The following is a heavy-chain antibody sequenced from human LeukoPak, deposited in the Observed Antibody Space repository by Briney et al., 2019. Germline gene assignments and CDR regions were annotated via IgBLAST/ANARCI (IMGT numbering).Heavy chain of an antibody. Sequence: GASVKVSCKASGGTFSSYAISWVRQAPGQGLEWMGGIIPIFGTANYAQKFQGRVTITADKSTSTAYMELSGLRSEDTAVYYCALYGSGSFYYYYGMDVWGKGTTVTVSS. CDR3: ALYGSGSFYYYYGMDV. D-gene: IGHD3-10*01. CDR1: GGTFSSYA. V-gene: IGHV1-69*06. J-gene: IGHJ6*04. CDR2: IIPIFGTA.